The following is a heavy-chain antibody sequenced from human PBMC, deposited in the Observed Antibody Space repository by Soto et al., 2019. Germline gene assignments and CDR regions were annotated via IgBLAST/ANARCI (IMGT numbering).Heavy chain of an antibody. D-gene: IGHD3-10*01. Sequence: QVQLVESGGGVVQPGRSLRLSCAASGFTFSSYGMHWVRQAPGKGLEWVAVIWYDGSNKYYADSVKGRFTISRDNSKNTLYLQMNILRAEDTAVYYCARGDRLLWFGELLSAYYFDYWGQGTLVTVSS. CDR1: GFTFSSYG. CDR2: IWYDGSNK. CDR3: ARGDRLLWFGELLSAYYFDY. J-gene: IGHJ4*02. V-gene: IGHV3-33*01.